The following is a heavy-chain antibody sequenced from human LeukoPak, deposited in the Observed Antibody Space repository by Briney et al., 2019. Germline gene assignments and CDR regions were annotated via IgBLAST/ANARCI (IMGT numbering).Heavy chain of an antibody. D-gene: IGHD6-13*01. V-gene: IGHV3-21*01. CDR1: GFTFSRYS. Sequence: PGGSLRLSCAASGFTFSRYSMNWVRQAPGKGLEWVSSISSSSSYIYYADSVKGRFTISRDNAKNSLYLQMNSLRAEDTAVYYCATEPGIAAAGILGWGQGTLVTVSS. CDR3: ATEPGIAAAGILG. J-gene: IGHJ4*02. CDR2: ISSSSSYI.